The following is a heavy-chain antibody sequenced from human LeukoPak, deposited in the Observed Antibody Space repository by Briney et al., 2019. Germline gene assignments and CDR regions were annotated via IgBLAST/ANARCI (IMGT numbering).Heavy chain of an antibody. D-gene: IGHD6-19*01. J-gene: IGHJ4*02. Sequence: PSETLSLTCAVYGGSFSGYYWSWIRQPPGKGLEWIGEINHSGSTNYNPSLKSRVTISVDTSKNQFPLKLSSVTAADTAVYYCARGIAVAGTDYWGQGTLVTVSS. CDR3: ARGIAVAGTDY. CDR2: INHSGST. CDR1: GGSFSGYY. V-gene: IGHV4-34*01.